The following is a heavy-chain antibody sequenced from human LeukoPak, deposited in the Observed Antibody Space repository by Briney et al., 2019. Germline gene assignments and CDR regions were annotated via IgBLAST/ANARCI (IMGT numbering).Heavy chain of an antibody. Sequence: PPETLSLTCAVYGGSFSGYYWSWIRQPPGKGLEWIGEINHGGSTNYNPSLKSRVTISVDTSKNQFSLKLSSVTAADTAVYYCARGQQQLVQSFDLWSRGTLVTVSS. V-gene: IGHV4-34*01. D-gene: IGHD6-13*01. J-gene: IGHJ2*01. CDR2: INHGGST. CDR1: GGSFSGYY. CDR3: ARGQQQLVQSFDL.